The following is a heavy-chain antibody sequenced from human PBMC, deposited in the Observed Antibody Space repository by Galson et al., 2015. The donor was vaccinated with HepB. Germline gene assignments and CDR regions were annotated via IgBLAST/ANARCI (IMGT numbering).Heavy chain of an antibody. CDR3: ARQPYYYDALTGYYRVTYYFDY. D-gene: IGHD3-9*01. CDR2: IDPTDSYT. Sequence: QSGAEVKKPGESLRISCKTSGYNFTNYWVSWVRQMPGKGPEWMGKIDPTDSYTNYSPSFHGHVTISTDKSVSTAYLQWNSLKASDTAIYYCARQPYYYDALTGYYRVTYYFDYWGPGALVTVSS. J-gene: IGHJ4*02. V-gene: IGHV5-10-1*01. CDR1: GYNFTNYW.